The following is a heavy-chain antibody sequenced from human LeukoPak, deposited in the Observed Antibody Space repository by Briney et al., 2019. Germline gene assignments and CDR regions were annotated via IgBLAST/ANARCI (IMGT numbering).Heavy chain of an antibody. CDR3: ATPSLRFLEWLSY. D-gene: IGHD3-3*01. J-gene: IGHJ4*02. Sequence: GASVKVSCKASGGTFSSYAISWVRQAPGQGLEWMGRIIPILGIANYAQKFQGRVTITADKSTGTAYMELSSLRSEDTAVYYCATPSLRFLEWLSYWGQGTLVTVSS. CDR1: GGTFSSYA. CDR2: IIPILGIA. V-gene: IGHV1-69*04.